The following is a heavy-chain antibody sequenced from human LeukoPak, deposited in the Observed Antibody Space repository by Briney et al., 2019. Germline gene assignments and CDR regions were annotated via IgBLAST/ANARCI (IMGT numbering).Heavy chain of an antibody. D-gene: IGHD2-2*01. J-gene: IGHJ4*02. CDR1: GDSISSANYY. CDR3: ARDSCSSTSCRKKFDN. V-gene: IGHV4-39*07. CDR2: IYFSGST. Sequence: SETLSLTCTVSGDSISSANYYWGWVRQPPGKGLEWIGSIYFSGSTYYNPSLKSRVTISVETSKVQFSLKPSSVTAADTAVYYCARDSCSSTSCRKKFDNWGQGTLVTVSS.